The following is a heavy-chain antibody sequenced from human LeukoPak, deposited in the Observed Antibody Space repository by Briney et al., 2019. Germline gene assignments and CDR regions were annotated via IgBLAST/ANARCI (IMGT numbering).Heavy chain of an antibody. D-gene: IGHD6-13*01. J-gene: IGHJ4*02. CDR3: ARDRSAAAGTVGY. CDR1: GGSISSSSYY. V-gene: IGHV4-39*07. Sequence: SETLSLTCTVSGGSISSSSYYWGWIRQPPGKGLEWIGSIYYSGSTYYNPSLKSRVTISVDTSKNQFSLKLSSVTAADTAVYYCARDRSAAAGTVGYWGQGTLVTVSS. CDR2: IYYSGST.